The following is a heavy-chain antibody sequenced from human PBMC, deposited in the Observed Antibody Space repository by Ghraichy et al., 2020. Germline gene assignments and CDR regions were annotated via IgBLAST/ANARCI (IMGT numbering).Heavy chain of an antibody. J-gene: IGHJ4*02. CDR1: GFTFSNAW. V-gene: IGHV3-15*01. CDR3: TTDRRKFAAAKNY. CDR2: IKSKTDGGTT. D-gene: IGHD1-14*01. Sequence: GGSLRLSCAASGFTFSNAWMSWVRQAPGKGLEWVGRIKSKTDGGTTDYAAPVKGRFTISRDDSKNTLYLQMNSLKTEDTAVYYCTTDRRKFAAAKNYWGQGTLVTVSS.